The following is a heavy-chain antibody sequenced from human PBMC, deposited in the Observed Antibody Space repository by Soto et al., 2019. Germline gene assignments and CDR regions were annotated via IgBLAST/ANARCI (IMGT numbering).Heavy chain of an antibody. CDR1: GGSVSSNSYS. J-gene: IGHJ6*02. CDR2: IYSSENT. V-gene: IGHV4-39*01. CDR3: ARLKGYCVSTNCHGYYGMDV. D-gene: IGHD2-2*01. Sequence: QLQLQESGPGLVKPSETLSLTCTVSGGSVSSNSYSWGWVRQSPGKGLEWIGTIYSSENTYYNPSLLMRVTISVDTSRNEFSLRLSSATAADTAVYYCARLKGYCVSTNCHGYYGMDVWGQGTTVTVSS.